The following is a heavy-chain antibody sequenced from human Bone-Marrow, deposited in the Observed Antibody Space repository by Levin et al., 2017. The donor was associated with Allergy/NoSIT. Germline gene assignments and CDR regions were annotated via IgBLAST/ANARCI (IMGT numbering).Heavy chain of an antibody. CDR1: GFSVSNYY. CDR2: IYSGGST. J-gene: IGHJ3*02. D-gene: IGHD5-24*01. Sequence: GGSLRLSCGASGFSVSNYYMSWVRQAPGKGLECVSVIYSGGSTHYADSVKGRFTISRDNPKNTLYLQMNGLRAEDTAVYYCARGGYNDAFDIWGQGTMVTVSS. CDR3: ARGGYNDAFDI. V-gene: IGHV3-53*01.